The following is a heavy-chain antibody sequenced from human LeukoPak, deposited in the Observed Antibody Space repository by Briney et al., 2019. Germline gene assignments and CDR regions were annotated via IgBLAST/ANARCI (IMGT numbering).Heavy chain of an antibody. J-gene: IGHJ4*02. D-gene: IGHD5-18*01. V-gene: IGHV4-39*01. Sequence: SETLSLTCTVSGGSISSSGYYWGWIRQPPGKGLEWIGTTYYTGSTYYTPSLKSRVTISVDTSKNQFSLKLSSVTAADTAVYYCASSFGYSYGYVDYWGQGTLVTVSS. CDR1: GGSISSSGYY. CDR2: TYYTGST. CDR3: ASSFGYSYGYVDY.